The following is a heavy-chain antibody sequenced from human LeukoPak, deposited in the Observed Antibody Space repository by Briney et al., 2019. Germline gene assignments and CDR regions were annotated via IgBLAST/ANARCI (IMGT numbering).Heavy chain of an antibody. D-gene: IGHD5/OR15-5a*01. CDR2: INHSGST. CDR3: ATASSKSLPN. Sequence: KSSETLSLTCAVYGGSFSGYYWSWIRQPPGKGLEWIGEINHSGSTNYNPSLKSRVTISIDKSRNQFSLTLTSVTAADTAVYYCATASSKSLPNWGQGTLVTVSS. J-gene: IGHJ4*02. V-gene: IGHV4-34*01. CDR1: GGSFSGYY.